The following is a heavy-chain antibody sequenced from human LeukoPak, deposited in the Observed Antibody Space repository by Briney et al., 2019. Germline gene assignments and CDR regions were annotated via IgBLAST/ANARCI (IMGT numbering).Heavy chain of an antibody. J-gene: IGHJ4*02. D-gene: IGHD5-24*01. Sequence: SETLSLTCAVSGGSISSGGYSWSWIRQPPGKGLEWIGYIYHSGSTYYNPPLKSRVTISVDTSKNQFSLKLSSVTTADTAVYYCAGCRDGYNCDYWGQGTLVTVSS. V-gene: IGHV4-30-2*02. CDR1: GGSISSGGYS. CDR2: IYHSGST. CDR3: AGCRDGYNCDY.